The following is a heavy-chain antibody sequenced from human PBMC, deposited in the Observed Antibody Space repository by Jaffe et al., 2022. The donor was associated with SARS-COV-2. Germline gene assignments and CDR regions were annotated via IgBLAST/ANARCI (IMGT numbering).Heavy chain of an antibody. D-gene: IGHD3-10*01. CDR2: ISPSDSDV. J-gene: IGHJ4*02. CDR3: ATGGFEGVDF. CDR1: RDNIITPW. Sequence: EVQLVQSGAEVKKPGESLKISCEDSRDNIITPWIAWVRQKPGEGLEWMGIISPSDSDVRYGPSFHGQVTLSADKSTNTAYLQWSSLKTSDTAIYYCATGGFEGVDFWGQGTVVIVSS. V-gene: IGHV5-51*01.